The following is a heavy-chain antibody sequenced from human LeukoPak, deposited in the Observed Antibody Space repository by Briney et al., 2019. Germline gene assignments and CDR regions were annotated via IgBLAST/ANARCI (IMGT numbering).Heavy chain of an antibody. J-gene: IGHJ5*02. CDR2: VYYTGVS. CDR1: GGYIITSGHY. V-gene: IGHV4-39*07. Sequence: SETLSLTCTVSGGYIITSGHYWGWIRQPPGKGLEWIGSVYYTGVSSTNPFFRSRMSISVDTSKNQFSLNLTSVTAADAAVYCCARERSSSGGHNWFDPWGQGTLVTVSS. CDR3: ARERSSSGGHNWFDP. D-gene: IGHD4-23*01.